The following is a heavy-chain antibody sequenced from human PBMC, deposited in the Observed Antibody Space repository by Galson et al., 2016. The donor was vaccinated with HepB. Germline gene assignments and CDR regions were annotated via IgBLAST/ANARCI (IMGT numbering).Heavy chain of an antibody. CDR1: GFTFSSYS. J-gene: IGHJ3*02. CDR3: ARASFYYDSSGSSPDAFDI. Sequence: SLRLSCAASGFTFSSYSMNWVRQAPGKGLEWVSYISSTSITIYYADSVKGRFTISRDSAKNSLYLQMNSLRDEDTAVYYCARASFYYDSSGSSPDAFDIWGQGTMVTVSS. V-gene: IGHV3-48*02. D-gene: IGHD3-22*01. CDR2: ISSTSITI.